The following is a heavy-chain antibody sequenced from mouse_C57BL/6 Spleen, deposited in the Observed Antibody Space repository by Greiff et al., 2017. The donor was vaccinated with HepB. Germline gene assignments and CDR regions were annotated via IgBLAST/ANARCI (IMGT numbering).Heavy chain of an antibody. CDR2: IYPGSGNT. J-gene: IGHJ3*01. V-gene: IGHV1-76*01. CDR3: ARSDFWFAY. Sequence: VQLQQSGAELVRPGASVKLSCKASGYTFTDYYINWVKQRPGQGLEWIARIYPGSGNTYYNEKFKGKATLTAEKSSSTAYMQLSSLTSEDSAVYLCARSDFWFAYWGQGTLVTVSA. CDR1: GYTFTDYY.